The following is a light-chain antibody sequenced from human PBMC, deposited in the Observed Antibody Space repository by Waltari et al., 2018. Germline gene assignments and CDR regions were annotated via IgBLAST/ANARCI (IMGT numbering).Light chain of an antibody. CDR1: QNPSSS. V-gene: IGKV1-9*01. Sequence: IQLTQSPSSLSASVGDRVTITCRASQNPSSSLAWSQQKPGKAPKLLIHTASILQSGVPSRFSGSGSGTDFTLTISSLQAEDFATYYCQQLDRYPFTFGGGTKVEIK. J-gene: IGKJ4*01. CDR2: TAS. CDR3: QQLDRYPFT.